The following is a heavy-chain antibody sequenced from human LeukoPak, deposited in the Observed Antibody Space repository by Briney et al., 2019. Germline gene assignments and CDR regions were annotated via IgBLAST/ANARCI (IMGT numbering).Heavy chain of an antibody. V-gene: IGHV4-59*01. CDR2: IYYGGST. CDR1: GGSISSYY. Sequence: PSETLSLTCTVSGGSISSYYWSWIRQPPGKGLEWIGYIYYGGSTNYNPSLKSRVTISVDTSKNQFSLKLSSVTAADTAVYYCARGVGPRTLDYWGQGTLVTVSS. J-gene: IGHJ4*02. CDR3: ARGVGPRTLDY. D-gene: IGHD1-14*01.